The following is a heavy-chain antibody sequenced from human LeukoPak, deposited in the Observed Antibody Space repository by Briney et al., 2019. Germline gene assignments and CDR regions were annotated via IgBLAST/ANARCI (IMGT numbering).Heavy chain of an antibody. D-gene: IGHD1-14*01. CDR2: ISANNGNR. CDR3: ARTVGNRADP. J-gene: IGHJ5*02. V-gene: IGHV1-18*01. CDR1: GYPFTTYG. Sequence: ASVKVSCKASGYPFTTYGFIWVRQAPGRGPEWLGWISANNGNRKAAQKFRDRLNMTTGAATQTAYMHLTSLSSDDTAMYFCARTVGNRADPWGQGSLVIVSP.